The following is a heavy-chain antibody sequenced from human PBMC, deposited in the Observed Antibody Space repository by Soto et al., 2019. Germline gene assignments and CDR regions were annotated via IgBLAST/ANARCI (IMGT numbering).Heavy chain of an antibody. J-gene: IGHJ4*02. D-gene: IGHD6-13*01. CDR1: GGSISSGGYS. CDR3: ARIVAAAGTGYFDY. CDR2: IYPSGST. V-gene: IGHV4-30-2*01. Sequence: QLQLQESGSGLVKPSQTLSLICVVSGGSISSGGYSWNWIRQPPGKGLEWIGYIYPSGSTYYNPSLPSRVIMSGDRSKNQFSVNLNSVTAADTAVYYCARIVAAAGTGYFDYWGQGTLVTVSS.